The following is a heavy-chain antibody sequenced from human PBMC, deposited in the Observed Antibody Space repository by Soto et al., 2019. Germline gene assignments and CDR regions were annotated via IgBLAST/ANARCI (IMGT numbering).Heavy chain of an antibody. Sequence: PSEALCVTCTVSGGSISSYYWSWIRQPPGKGLEWIGYIYYSGSTNYNPSLKSRVTISVDTSKNQFSLKLSSVTAADTAVYYFARGHDSRSLGRYSAQGSPDIVSA. CDR2: IYYSGST. V-gene: IGHV4-59*01. D-gene: IGHD3-3*01. CDR1: GGSISSYY. CDR3: ARGHDSRSLGRY. J-gene: IGHJ4*01.